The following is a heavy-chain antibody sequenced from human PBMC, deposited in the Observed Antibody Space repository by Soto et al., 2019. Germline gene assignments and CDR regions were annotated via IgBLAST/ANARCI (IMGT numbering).Heavy chain of an antibody. J-gene: IGHJ3*01. CDR2: IYHSGST. Sequence: NPSETLSLTCSVSGDSLTIGGHYWTWIRQHPGKGLEWIGYIYHSGSTYYSPSLKSRVTISVDTSENQFSLKLTSMTAADTAVYYCARGGDGFDLWGQGKMVTVSS. CDR3: ARGGDGFDL. V-gene: IGHV4-31*03. CDR1: GDSLTIGGHY.